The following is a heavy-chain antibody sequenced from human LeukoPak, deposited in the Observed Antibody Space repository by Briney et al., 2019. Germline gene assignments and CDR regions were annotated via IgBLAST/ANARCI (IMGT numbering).Heavy chain of an antibody. V-gene: IGHV3-72*01. J-gene: IGHJ4*02. CDR2: IRNKANSYTT. CDR1: GFTFTYHY. CDR3: AREDFSDFVPYFDY. Sequence: GGSLRLSCAASGFTFTYHYMDWVRQAPGKGLEWVGRIRNKANSYTTEYAASVRVRFTISRDDSTNSLYLQMNSLNTEDKAVYYCAREDFSDFVPYFDYWGQGTLVTVSS. D-gene: IGHD4-17*01.